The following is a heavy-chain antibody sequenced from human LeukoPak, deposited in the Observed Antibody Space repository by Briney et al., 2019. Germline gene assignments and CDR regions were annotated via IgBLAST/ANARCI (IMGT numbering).Heavy chain of an antibody. CDR2: ISSSGSTI. J-gene: IGHJ6*03. CDR1: GFTFSDYY. D-gene: IGHD4/OR15-4a*01. Sequence: PGGSLRLSCAASGFTFSDYYMSWIRQAPGKGLEWVSYISSSGSTIYYADSVKGRFTISRDNAKNSLYLQMNSLRAEDTAVYYCARDSVLGARRKFSYYMDVWGKGTTVTVSS. V-gene: IGHV3-11*01. CDR3: ARDSVLGARRKFSYYMDV.